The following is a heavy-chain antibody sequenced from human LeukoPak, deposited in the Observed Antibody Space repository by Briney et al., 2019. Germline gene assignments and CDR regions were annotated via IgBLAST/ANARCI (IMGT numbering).Heavy chain of an antibody. V-gene: IGHV1-18*01. D-gene: IGHD6-13*01. CDR1: GYTFTSHG. CDR3: ARWGSSNWWEHLGDY. Sequence: ASVKVSYKASGYTFTSHGFSWVRQAPGQGLEWMGWVSTYNGDTKYAQKVEGRVTMTTDTATSTAYMELRSLRSDDTAVYYCARWGSSNWWEHLGDYWGQGTLVIVSS. J-gene: IGHJ4*02. CDR2: VSTYNGDT.